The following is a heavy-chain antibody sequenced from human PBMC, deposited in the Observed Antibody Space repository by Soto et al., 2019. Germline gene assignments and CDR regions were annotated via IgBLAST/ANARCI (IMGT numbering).Heavy chain of an antibody. CDR1: GFTFTSYV. Sequence: GGSLRLSCAASGFTFTSYVMSWVRQAPGKGLEWVSAISGSGGSKYYADSVKGRFSISRDNSKNTLYLQMNSLRAEDTAVYYCAKDSCDYVQCVYDICGQGTMVTVSS. D-gene: IGHD4-17*01. J-gene: IGHJ3*02. V-gene: IGHV3-23*01. CDR3: AKDSCDYVQCVYDI. CDR2: ISGSGGSK.